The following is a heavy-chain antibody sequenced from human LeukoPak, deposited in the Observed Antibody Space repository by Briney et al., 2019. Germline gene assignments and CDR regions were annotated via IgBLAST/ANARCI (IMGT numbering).Heavy chain of an antibody. Sequence: GGSLRLSCAASGFTFRSSAMSWVRQAPGKGLEWVSTVSDTGSSTYYADSVKGRFTISRDNSKNTLYLQMNSLRAEDTAVYYCAKVGDYSSSWSRWYFDYWGQGTLVTVSS. V-gene: IGHV3-23*01. CDR1: GFTFRSSA. J-gene: IGHJ4*02. CDR3: AKVGDYSSSWSRWYFDY. D-gene: IGHD2-2*01. CDR2: VSDTGSST.